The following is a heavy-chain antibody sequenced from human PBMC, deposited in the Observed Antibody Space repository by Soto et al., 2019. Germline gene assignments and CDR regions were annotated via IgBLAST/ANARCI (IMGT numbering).Heavy chain of an antibody. CDR3: AKVVVPAAMYFDAFDI. Sequence: GGSLRLSCAASGFTFSSYAMSWVRQAPGKGLEWVSAISGSGGSTYYADSVKGRFTISRDNSKNTLYLQMNSLRAEDTAVYYCAKVVVPAAMYFDAFDIWGQGTMVTVSS. J-gene: IGHJ3*02. CDR1: GFTFSSYA. V-gene: IGHV3-23*01. CDR2: ISGSGGST. D-gene: IGHD2-2*01.